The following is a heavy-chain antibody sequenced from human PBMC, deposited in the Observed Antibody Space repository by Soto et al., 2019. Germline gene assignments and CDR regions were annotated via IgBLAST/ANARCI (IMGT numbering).Heavy chain of an antibody. Sequence: PSETLSLTCTVSGDSISTFYWSWIRQPPGKGLEWIGYIYYTVSTNYNPSLKSRVTMSVDTSKKQFSLKLTSVNAADTAVYYCARQRGNYFDYWGQGSLVTVSS. D-gene: IGHD3-10*01. J-gene: IGHJ4*02. V-gene: IGHV4-59*01. CDR2: IYYTVST. CDR3: ARQRGNYFDY. CDR1: GDSISTFY.